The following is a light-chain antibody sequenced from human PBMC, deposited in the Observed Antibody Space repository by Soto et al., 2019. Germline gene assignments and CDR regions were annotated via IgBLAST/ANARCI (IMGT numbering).Light chain of an antibody. CDR3: QQRSNWPRGLT. CDR1: QSVSSY. Sequence: EIVLTQSPATLSLSPGERATLSCRASQSVSSYLAWYQQKPGQAPRLLIYDASNRATGIPARFSGSGSGTDFTLTISSREPEDFAVYYCQQRSNWPRGLTFGGGTKVEIK. CDR2: DAS. J-gene: IGKJ4*01. V-gene: IGKV3-11*01.